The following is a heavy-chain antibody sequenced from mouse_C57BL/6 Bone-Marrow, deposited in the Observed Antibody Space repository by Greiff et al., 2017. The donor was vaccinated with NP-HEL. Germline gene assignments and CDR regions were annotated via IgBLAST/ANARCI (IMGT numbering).Heavy chain of an antibody. J-gene: IGHJ1*03. CDR3: AKYRWLRRRYWYFDV. V-gene: IGHV2-5*01. D-gene: IGHD2-2*01. CDR1: GFSLTSYG. Sequence: VQLQQSGPGLVQPSQSLSITCTVSGFSLTSYGVHWVRQSPGKGLEWLGVIWRGGSTDYNAAFMSRLSITKDNSKSQVFFKMNSLQADDTAIYYCAKYRWLRRRYWYFDVWGTGTTVTVSS. CDR2: IWRGGST.